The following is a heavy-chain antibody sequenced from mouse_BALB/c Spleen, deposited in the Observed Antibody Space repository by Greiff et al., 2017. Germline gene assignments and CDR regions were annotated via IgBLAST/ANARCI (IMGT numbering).Heavy chain of an antibody. Sequence: VQLQQSGAELVKPGASVKLSCKASGYTFTSYYMYWVKQRPGQGLEWIGRIDPANGNTKYDPKFQGKATITADTSSNTAYLQLSSLTSEDTAVYYCAPYWYFDVWGAGTTVTVSS. CDR1: GYTFTSYY. CDR3: APYWYFDV. V-gene: IGHV14-3*02. J-gene: IGHJ1*01. CDR2: IDPANGNT.